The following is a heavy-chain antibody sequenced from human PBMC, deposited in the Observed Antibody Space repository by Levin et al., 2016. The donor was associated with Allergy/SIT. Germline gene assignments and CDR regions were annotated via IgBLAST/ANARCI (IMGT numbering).Heavy chain of an antibody. J-gene: IGHJ3*02. D-gene: IGHD5-18*01. CDR3: VREGYNYGNGFDI. Sequence: GGSLRLSCSASKFTFSDYAMHWVRQAPGEGLEYLSTISRNGGSTYYADSVKGRFTISRDNSKNTLFLQMSSLRAEDTGVYYCVREGYNYGNGFDIWGQGTMVTVSS. V-gene: IGHV3-64D*09. CDR1: KFTFSDYA. CDR2: ISRNGGST.